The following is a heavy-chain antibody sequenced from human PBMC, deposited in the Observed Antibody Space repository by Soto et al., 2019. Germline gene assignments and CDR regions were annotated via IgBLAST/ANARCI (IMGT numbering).Heavy chain of an antibody. CDR2: IYSRADGGTT. Sequence: EVQLVESGGGLVEPGGSLRLSCAASGFTFNSAWMNWVRQAPGKGLEWVGRIYSRADGGTTDYAAPVKGRFTISRDDSEDTLFLQMSNLKTEDTAVYFCATEQTFSSGCVDSWGQGTLGTVSS. CDR3: ATEQTFSSGCVDS. J-gene: IGHJ4*02. V-gene: IGHV3-15*07. CDR1: GFTFNSAW. D-gene: IGHD6-19*01.